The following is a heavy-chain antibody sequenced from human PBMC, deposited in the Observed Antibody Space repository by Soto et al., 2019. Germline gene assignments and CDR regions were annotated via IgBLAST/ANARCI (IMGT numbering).Heavy chain of an antibody. J-gene: IGHJ6*02. CDR1: GYTFTSYY. Sequence: VASVKVSCKASGYTFTSYYMHWVRQAPGQGLEWMGIINPSSGSTSYAQKFQGRVTMTRDTSTSTAYMELSRLRSDDTAVYYCARDLRYCSSTSCPYYYYGMDVWGQGTTVTVSS. D-gene: IGHD2-2*01. CDR2: INPSSGST. CDR3: ARDLRYCSSTSCPYYYYGMDV. V-gene: IGHV1-46*01.